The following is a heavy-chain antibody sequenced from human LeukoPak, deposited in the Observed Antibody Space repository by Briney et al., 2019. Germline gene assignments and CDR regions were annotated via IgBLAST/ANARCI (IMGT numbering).Heavy chain of an antibody. D-gene: IGHD4-17*01. Sequence: ASVTVSCKASGYTFTIYDINWVRQATGQGLEWLGWMNPNSGNTGYAQKFQGRVTMTRNTSISTAYMELSSLRSEDTAVYYCARGNRDYGSFDYWGQGTLVTVSS. CDR3: ARGNRDYGSFDY. CDR1: GYTFTIYD. V-gene: IGHV1-8*01. CDR2: MNPNSGNT. J-gene: IGHJ4*02.